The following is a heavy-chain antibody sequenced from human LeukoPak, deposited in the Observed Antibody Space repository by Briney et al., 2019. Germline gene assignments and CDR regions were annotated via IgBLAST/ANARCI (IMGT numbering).Heavy chain of an antibody. Sequence: ASVKVSCTASGYTFTSYYMHWVRQAPGQGLEWMGIINPSGGSTSYAQKFQGRVTMTRDTSTSTVYMELSSLRSEDTAVYYCARVSYGDYYGYWGQGTLVTVSS. CDR3: ARVSYGDYYGY. J-gene: IGHJ4*02. CDR2: INPSGGST. D-gene: IGHD4-17*01. CDR1: GYTFTSYY. V-gene: IGHV1-46*01.